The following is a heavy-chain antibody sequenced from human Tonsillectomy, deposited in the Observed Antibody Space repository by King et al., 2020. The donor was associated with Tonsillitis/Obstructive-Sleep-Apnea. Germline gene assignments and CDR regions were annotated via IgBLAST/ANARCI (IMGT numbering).Heavy chain of an antibody. J-gene: IGHJ4*02. CDR1: GFSLDTSGVG. CDR3: ARAYYDFWSNYSFDF. D-gene: IGHD3-3*01. Sequence: ITLKESGPTLVKPPQTLTLTCTFSGFSLDTSGVGVGWIRQPPGKALEWLALIYWNDDERYSPSLKSRLTITKETSKNQVVLTMTYMDPVDTATYFCARAYYDFWSNYSFDFWGQGTLVTVSS. V-gene: IGHV2-5*01. CDR2: IYWNDDE.